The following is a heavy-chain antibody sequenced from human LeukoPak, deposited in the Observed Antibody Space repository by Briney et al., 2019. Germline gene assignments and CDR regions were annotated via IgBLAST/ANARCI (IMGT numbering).Heavy chain of an antibody. CDR3: ARGPNRMSDIVVVPAALYAFDI. CDR1: GGSFSGYY. J-gene: IGHJ3*02. Sequence: SETLSLTCAVYGGSFSGYYWSWIRQPPGKGLEWIGEINHSGSTNYNPSLKSRVTISADTSKNQFSLKLSSLTAADTAVYYCARGPNRMSDIVVVPAALYAFDIWGQGTMVTVS. CDR2: INHSGST. D-gene: IGHD2-2*01. V-gene: IGHV4-34*01.